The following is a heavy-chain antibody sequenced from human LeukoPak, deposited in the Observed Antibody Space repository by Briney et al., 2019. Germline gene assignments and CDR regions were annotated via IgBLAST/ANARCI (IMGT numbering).Heavy chain of an antibody. V-gene: IGHV3-23*01. D-gene: IGHD3-16*01. J-gene: IGHJ4*02. Sequence: GGSLRLSCAASGLSFSSFAMSWVRQGPARGQEWVSSIRGNGDTFYADSVKGRFTLSSDSSTNTVYFQLNNLRVEDTAIYYCARASWVSSTDAVRWGQGTLVTVSS. CDR2: IRGNGDT. CDR3: ARASWVSSTDAVR. CDR1: GLSFSSFA.